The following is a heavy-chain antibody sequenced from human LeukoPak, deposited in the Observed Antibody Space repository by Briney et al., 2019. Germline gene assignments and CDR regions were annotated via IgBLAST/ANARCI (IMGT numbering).Heavy chain of an antibody. J-gene: IGHJ4*02. V-gene: IGHV3-30*02. Sequence: GGSLRLSCAASGFTFSSYGMHWVRQAPGKGLEWVAFIRFDGSDKYYADYVKGRFTISRDDSKNTLYLQMNSLRPEDTAVYHCTKSDTSGYRTYHFNYWGQGTLVTVSS. D-gene: IGHD3-22*01. CDR2: IRFDGSDK. CDR3: TKSDTSGYRTYHFNY. CDR1: GFTFSSYG.